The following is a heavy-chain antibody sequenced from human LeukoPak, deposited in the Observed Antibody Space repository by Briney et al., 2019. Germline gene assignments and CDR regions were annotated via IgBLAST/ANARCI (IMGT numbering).Heavy chain of an antibody. J-gene: IGHJ4*02. CDR1: GFTFDDYG. D-gene: IGHD3-22*01. CDR2: INWNGGST. V-gene: IGHV3-20*01. Sequence: RPGGSLRLSCAASGFTFDDYGMSWVRQAPGKGLEWVSGINWNGGSTGYADSVKGRFTNSRDNAKNSLYLQMNSLRAEDTALYHCARVAYDSSGYCLDYWGQGTLVTVSS. CDR3: ARVAYDSSGYCLDY.